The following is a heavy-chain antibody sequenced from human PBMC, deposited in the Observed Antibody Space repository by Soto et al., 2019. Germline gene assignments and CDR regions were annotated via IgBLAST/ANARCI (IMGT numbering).Heavy chain of an antibody. Sequence: KMHGKGLERMGMVYPGDSDTNYNPSFQGQVTISADKSITTIYLQWSSLKASDTAMYYCARRNGSYYDYWAQGTPVTVSS. D-gene: IGHD1-26*01. J-gene: IGHJ4*02. CDR2: VYPGDSDT. V-gene: IGHV5-51*01. CDR3: ARRNGSYYDY.